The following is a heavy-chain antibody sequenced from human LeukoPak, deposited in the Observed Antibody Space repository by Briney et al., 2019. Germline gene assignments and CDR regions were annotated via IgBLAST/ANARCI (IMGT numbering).Heavy chain of an antibody. D-gene: IGHD2-2*01. V-gene: IGHV3-7*03. CDR2: MRRDGNEI. Sequence: GGSLRLSCSASGFTFSTYWMSWVRQAPGKGLEWVANMRRDGNEIYYLDSVRGRFTISRDNSKNTLYLQMNSLRAEDTAVYYCAKDSPSRRIVVVPAACLDPWGQGTLVTVSS. J-gene: IGHJ5*02. CDR1: GFTFSTYW. CDR3: AKDSPSRRIVVVPAACLDP.